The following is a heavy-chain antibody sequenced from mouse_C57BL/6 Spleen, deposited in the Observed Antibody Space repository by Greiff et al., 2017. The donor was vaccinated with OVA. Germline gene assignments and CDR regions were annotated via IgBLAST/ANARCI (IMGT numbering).Heavy chain of an antibody. D-gene: IGHD3-2*01. CDR1: GYTFTSYW. CDR3: AREDDRPFFDY. J-gene: IGHJ2*01. CDR2: IDPSDSET. Sequence: VQLQQSGAELVRPGSSVKLSCKASGYTFTSYWMHWVKQRPIQGLEWIGNIDPSDSETHYNQKFKDKATLTVDKSSSTAYMQLSSLTSEDSAVYYCAREDDRPFFDYWGQGTTLTVSS. V-gene: IGHV1-52*01.